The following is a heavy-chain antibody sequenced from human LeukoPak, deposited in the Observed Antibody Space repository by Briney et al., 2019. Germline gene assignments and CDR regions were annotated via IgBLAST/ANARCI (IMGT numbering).Heavy chain of an antibody. CDR3: VRGLSGVSSWYFDL. V-gene: IGHV3-53*01. Sequence: GGSLRLSCAASGFTFSSYTMNWVRQAPGKGLVWVSALHSGGHTFYADSVRGRFSISRDISKNVLYLQMNNLGPEDTALFYCVRGLSGVSSWYFDLWGRGTLVSVS. J-gene: IGHJ2*01. CDR2: LHSGGHT. D-gene: IGHD7-27*01. CDR1: GFTFSSYT.